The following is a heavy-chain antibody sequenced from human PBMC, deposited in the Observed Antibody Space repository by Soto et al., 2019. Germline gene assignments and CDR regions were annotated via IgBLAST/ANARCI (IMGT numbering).Heavy chain of an antibody. J-gene: IGHJ6*03. CDR2: IYYSGST. Sequence: SETLSLTCTVSGGSISSYYWSLIRQPPGKGLEWIGYIYYSGSTNYNPSLKSRVTISVDTSKNQFSLKLSSVTAADTAVYYCARDRAGDLNYYYYYMDVWGKGTTVTV. CDR1: GGSISSYY. D-gene: IGHD4-17*01. V-gene: IGHV4-59*01. CDR3: ARDRAGDLNYYYYYMDV.